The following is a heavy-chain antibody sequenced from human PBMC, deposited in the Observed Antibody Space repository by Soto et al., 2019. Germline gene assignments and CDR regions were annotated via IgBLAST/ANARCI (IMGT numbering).Heavy chain of an antibody. CDR1: GFTFSSFA. CDR3: AKDPSSWPHYFDY. V-gene: IGHV3-23*01. J-gene: IGHJ4*02. Sequence: PGGSLRLFCAASGFTFSSFAMSWVRQAPGKGLEWVSAISGSGGSTYYADSVKGRFTISRDNSKNTLYLQMNSLRAEDTAVYYCAKDPSSWPHYFDYWGQGTLVTVSS. CDR2: ISGSGGST. D-gene: IGHD6-13*01.